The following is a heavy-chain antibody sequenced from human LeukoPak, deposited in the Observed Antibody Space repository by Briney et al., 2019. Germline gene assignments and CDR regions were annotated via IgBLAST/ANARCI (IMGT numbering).Heavy chain of an antibody. CDR3: ATLEIAARPGLDY. J-gene: IGHJ4*02. CDR2: IYSGGST. V-gene: IGHV3-53*01. Sequence: GGSLRLSCAASGFTVSSNYMSWVRQAPGKGLEWVSVIYSGGSTYYADSVKGRFTISRDNSKNTLYLQMNSLRAEDTAVYYCATLEIAARPGLDYWGQGTLVTVSS. CDR1: GFTVSSNY. D-gene: IGHD6-6*01.